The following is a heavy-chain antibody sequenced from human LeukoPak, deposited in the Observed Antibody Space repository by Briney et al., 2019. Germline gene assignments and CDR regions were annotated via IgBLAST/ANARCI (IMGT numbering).Heavy chain of an antibody. J-gene: IGHJ3*02. CDR3: ERCGSGTLGAFDI. V-gene: IGHV3-7*01. CDR2: IKHDGSEK. D-gene: IGHD3-10*01. Sequence: GGSLRLSCAASGFTFSSYWMSWVRQAPGKGLEWVANIKHDGSEKYYVDSVKGRFTISRGNAKNSLYLQMNSLRDEDTAVYYCERCGSGTLGAFDIWGQGTMVTVSS. CDR1: GFTFSSYW.